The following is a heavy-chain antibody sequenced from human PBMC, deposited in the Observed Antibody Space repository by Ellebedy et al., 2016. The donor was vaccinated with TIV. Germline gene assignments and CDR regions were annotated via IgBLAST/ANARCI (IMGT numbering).Heavy chain of an antibody. CDR2: ISAYNGNT. Sequence: AASVKVSCEASGYTFTSYGISWVRQAPGQGLEWMGWISAYNGNTNYAQKLQGRATMTTDTSTSTAYMELRSLRSDDTAVYYCARAAVESRSDYWGQGTLVTVSS. D-gene: IGHD3-3*01. J-gene: IGHJ4*02. V-gene: IGHV1-18*01. CDR1: GYTFTSYG. CDR3: ARAAVESRSDY.